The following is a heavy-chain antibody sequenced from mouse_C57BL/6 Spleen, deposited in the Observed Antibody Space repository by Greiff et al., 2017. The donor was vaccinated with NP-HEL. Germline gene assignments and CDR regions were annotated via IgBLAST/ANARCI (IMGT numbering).Heavy chain of an antibody. Sequence: QVQLQQPGAELVKPGASVKLSCKASGYTFTSYWMHWVKQRPGQGLAWIGMIHPNSGSTNYNEKFKSKATLTVDKSSSTAYMQLSSLTSEDSAVYYCAGYYGSSSWSAYWGQGTLVTVSA. CDR2: IHPNSGST. CDR3: AGYYGSSSWSAY. J-gene: IGHJ3*01. D-gene: IGHD1-1*01. V-gene: IGHV1-64*01. CDR1: GYTFTSYW.